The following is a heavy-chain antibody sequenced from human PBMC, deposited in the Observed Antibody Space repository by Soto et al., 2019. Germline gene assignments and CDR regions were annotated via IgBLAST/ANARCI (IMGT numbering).Heavy chain of an antibody. CDR3: GRDTALLVYDYVPPHGRDV. CDR1: GFTVSSYW. D-gene: IGHD3-16*01. J-gene: IGHJ6*02. CDR2: IKQDGSEK. V-gene: IGHV3-7*01. Sequence: GSLRLSCAASGFTVSSYWMSWVRQAPGKGLEWVANIKQDGSEKYYVDSVKGRFTISRDNAKNSLYLQMNSMRAEDTAVYYCGRDTALLVYDYVPPHGRDVCGHGQTGTV.